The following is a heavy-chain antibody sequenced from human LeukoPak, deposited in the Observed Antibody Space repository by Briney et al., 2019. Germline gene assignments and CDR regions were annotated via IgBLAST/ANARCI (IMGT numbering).Heavy chain of an antibody. CDR3: ARDEGNKGDAYFDY. J-gene: IGHJ4*02. Sequence: SETLSLTCTVSGGSISSYYWSWIRQPAGKGLEWIGRIYTSGSTNYNPSLKSRVTISVDTSKNQFSLKLSSVTAADTAVYYCARDEGNKGDAYFDYWGQGTLVTVSS. CDR2: IYTSGST. CDR1: GGSISSYY. V-gene: IGHV4-4*07. D-gene: IGHD1/OR15-1a*01.